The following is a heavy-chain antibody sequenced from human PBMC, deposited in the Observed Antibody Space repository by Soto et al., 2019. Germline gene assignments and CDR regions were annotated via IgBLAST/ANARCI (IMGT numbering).Heavy chain of an antibody. CDR1: GYSFTSYC. CDR3: ARGRRSIVGATNFDF. J-gene: IGHJ4*02. V-gene: IGHV5-51*01. CDR2: ICPGDSDS. D-gene: IGHD1-26*01. Sequence: LGESLKISCXCSGYSFTSYCIGWVRQMPGKGLEWVGIICPGDSDSRYSPSFQGQVTISADKSISTAYVQWSSLKASDTAMYYCARGRRSIVGATNFDFWGQGTLVTVSS.